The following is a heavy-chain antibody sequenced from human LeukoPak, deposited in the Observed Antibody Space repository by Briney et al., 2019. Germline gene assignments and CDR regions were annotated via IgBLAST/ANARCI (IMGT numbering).Heavy chain of an antibody. V-gene: IGHV4-34*01. CDR1: GGSFSNYY. CDR2: IDHSGNT. Sequence: SETLSLTCAVFGGSFSNYYLHWIRQPPGKGLEWIGEIDHSGNTKYNPSLKNRLTISVDTSKNQFSLKLSSVTAADTAVYYCAREPLSHSSGWFFDIWGQGTMVTVPS. CDR3: AREPLSHSSGWFFDI. D-gene: IGHD6-19*01. J-gene: IGHJ3*02.